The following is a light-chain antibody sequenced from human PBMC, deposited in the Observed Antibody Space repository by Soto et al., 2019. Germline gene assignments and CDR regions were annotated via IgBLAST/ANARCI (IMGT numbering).Light chain of an antibody. Sequence: DIQMTQSPSTLSASVGDRVTITCRASQSISSWLAWYQQKPGKAPKLLIYKASSLESGVPSRFSGSGSGTEFTLTISSLQPDDFATYYCQQYNSYSPWTCGQGTKVEI. CDR2: KAS. CDR1: QSISSW. J-gene: IGKJ1*01. V-gene: IGKV1-5*03. CDR3: QQYNSYSPWT.